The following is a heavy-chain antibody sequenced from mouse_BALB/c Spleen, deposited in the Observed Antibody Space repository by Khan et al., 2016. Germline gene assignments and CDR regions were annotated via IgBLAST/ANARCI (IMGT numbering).Heavy chain of an antibody. CDR1: GYSITSDYA. J-gene: IGHJ2*01. V-gene: IGHV3-2*02. D-gene: IGHD2-2*01. CDR2: ISYSGSS. CDR3: ARSPLYGYDPYYFDY. Sequence: VQLQQSGPGLVKPSQSLSLTCNVTGYSITSDYAWNWIRQFPGNKLEWMGYISYSGSSSYNPSLKSRISVTRDTSKNQFFLQLNSVTTEDTVTYYCARSPLYGYDPYYFDYWGQGTTLTVSS.